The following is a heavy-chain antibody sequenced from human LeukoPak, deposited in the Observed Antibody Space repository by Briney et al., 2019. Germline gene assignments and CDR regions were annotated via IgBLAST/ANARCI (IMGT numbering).Heavy chain of an antibody. CDR1: GFTFSSYG. CDR3: AKDHHFYDTSSSHPRLDY. J-gene: IGHJ4*02. Sequence: GGSLRLSCAASGFTFSSYGMHWVRQAPGKGLEWVAVIWYDGSNKYYADSVKGRFTISRDNSKNTLYLQMNSLRAEDTAVYYCAKDHHFYDTSSSHPRLDYWGQGTLVTVSS. D-gene: IGHD3-22*01. CDR2: IWYDGSNK. V-gene: IGHV3-33*06.